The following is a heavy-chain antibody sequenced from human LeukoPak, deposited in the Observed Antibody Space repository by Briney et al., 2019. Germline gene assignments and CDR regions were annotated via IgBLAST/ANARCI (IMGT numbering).Heavy chain of an antibody. J-gene: IGHJ3*02. V-gene: IGHV1-24*01. CDR2: FDPEDGET. CDR1: GYTLTELS. CDR3: ATERDLTGYCDAFDI. Sequence: ASVKVSCKVSGYTLTELSMHWVRQAPGKGLEWMGGFDPEDGETIYAQRFQGRVTMTEDTSTDTAYMELSSLRSEDTAVYYCATERDLTGYCDAFDIWGQGTMVTVSS. D-gene: IGHD3-9*01.